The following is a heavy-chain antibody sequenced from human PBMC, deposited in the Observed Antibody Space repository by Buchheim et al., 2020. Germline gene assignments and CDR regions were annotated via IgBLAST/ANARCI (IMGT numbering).Heavy chain of an antibody. CDR3: ARDPDITMIVYYYGMDV. Sequence: QVQLQESGPGLVRPSETLSLTCAVYGGSFSGYYWSWIRQPPGKGLELIGEINHSGSTNYNPSLKSRVTISVDTSKNQFSLKLSSVTAAYTAVYYCARDPDITMIVYYYGMDVWGQGTT. V-gene: IGHV4-34*01. J-gene: IGHJ6*02. CDR2: INHSGST. CDR1: GGSFSGYY. D-gene: IGHD3-22*01.